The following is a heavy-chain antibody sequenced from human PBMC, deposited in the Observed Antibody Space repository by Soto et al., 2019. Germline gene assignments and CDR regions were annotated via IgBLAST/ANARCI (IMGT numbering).Heavy chain of an antibody. Sequence: PGGSLRLSCGASGFTFSSYAMSWVRQDPGKGLEWVSGISGSGGSTYYADYVKGRFTISRDQSKNTLYLQMNSLRAEDTAVYYYAKDLEPGHWGQGTLVTISS. CDR2: ISGSGGST. V-gene: IGHV3-23*01. CDR3: AKDLEPGH. CDR1: GFTFSSYA. D-gene: IGHD3-10*01. J-gene: IGHJ4*02.